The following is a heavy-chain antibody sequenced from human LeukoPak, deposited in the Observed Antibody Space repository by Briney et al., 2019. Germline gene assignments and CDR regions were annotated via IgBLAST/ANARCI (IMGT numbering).Heavy chain of an antibody. J-gene: IGHJ6*02. V-gene: IGHV1-8*01. Sequence: ASVKVSCKASGYTFTSYDINWVRRATGQGLEWMGWMNPNSGNTGYAQKFQGRVTMTRNTSISTAYMELSSLRSEDTAVYYCARGGIVVVKDYYYYYGMDVWGQGTTVTVSS. D-gene: IGHD2-21*01. CDR3: ARGGIVVVKDYYYYYGMDV. CDR2: MNPNSGNT. CDR1: GYTFTSYD.